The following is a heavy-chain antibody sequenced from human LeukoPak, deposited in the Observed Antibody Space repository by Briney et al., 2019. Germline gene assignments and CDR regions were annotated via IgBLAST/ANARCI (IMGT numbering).Heavy chain of an antibody. V-gene: IGHV4-30-2*01. CDR1: GGSISSGGYS. CDR2: IYHSGST. J-gene: IGHJ4*02. CDR3: ARDQAD. Sequence: SETLSLTCAVSGGSISSGGYSWSWIRQPPGKGLEWIGYIYHSGSTYYNPSLKSRVTISVDRSKNQFSLKLSSVTAADTVVYYCARDQADWGQGTLVTVSS.